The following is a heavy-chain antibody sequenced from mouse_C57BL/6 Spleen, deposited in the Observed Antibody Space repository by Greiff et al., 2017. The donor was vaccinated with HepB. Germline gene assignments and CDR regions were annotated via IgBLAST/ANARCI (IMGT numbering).Heavy chain of an antibody. CDR1: GYNIKDIY. CDR2: TDPANGNT. V-gene: IGHV14-3*02. D-gene: IGHD5-2*01. CDR3: RISTMNA. J-gene: IGHJ2*01. Sequence: EVQLQQSGAELVKPAASLKLSCTASGYNIKDIYIHWVKQRPEKGLERIRRTDPANGNTKYDPKFQGKATITADTSSNTAYLQLSSLTSEDTAVHYCRISTMNAWGQGTTLTVSS.